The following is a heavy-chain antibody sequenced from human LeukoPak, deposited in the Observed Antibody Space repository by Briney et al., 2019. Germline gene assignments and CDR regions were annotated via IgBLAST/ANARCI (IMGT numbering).Heavy chain of an antibody. D-gene: IGHD2-21*02. CDR2: ISASGGST. Sequence: GGSLRLSCAASGFTFSSSAMSWVRQVPGKGLEWVSGISASGGSTNYADSVTGRFTISRDNSKDTLFLQMHSLRPGDTAVYYCVREDTPATANYWGQGTLVTISS. J-gene: IGHJ4*02. CDR1: GFTFSSSA. V-gene: IGHV3-23*01. CDR3: VREDTPATANY.